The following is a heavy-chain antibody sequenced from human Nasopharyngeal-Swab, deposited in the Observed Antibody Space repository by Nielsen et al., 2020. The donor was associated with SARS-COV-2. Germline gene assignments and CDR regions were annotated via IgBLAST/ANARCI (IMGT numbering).Heavy chain of an antibody. V-gene: IGHV1-3*01. Sequence: ASVKVSCKASGYTFTSYAMHWVRQAPGQRLEWMGWINAGNGNTKYSQKFQGRVTITTDTSTSTAYMELRSLRSDDTAVYYCARDLEEVVVVPAATTNWFDPWGQGTLVTVSS. CDR1: GYTFTSYA. CDR2: INAGNGNT. D-gene: IGHD2-2*01. CDR3: ARDLEEVVVVPAATTNWFDP. J-gene: IGHJ5*02.